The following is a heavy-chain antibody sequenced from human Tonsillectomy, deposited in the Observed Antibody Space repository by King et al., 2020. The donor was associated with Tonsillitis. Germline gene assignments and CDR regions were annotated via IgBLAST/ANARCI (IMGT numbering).Heavy chain of an antibody. V-gene: IGHV3-74*01. D-gene: IGHD6-13*01. J-gene: IGHJ5*01. CDR2: INSDGSST. Sequence: VQLVESGGGLVQPGGSLRLSCAASGFIFSNYWMHWVRQAPGKGLVWVSRINSDGSSTNYVDSVKGRFTISRDNAKNTLYLQMNSLGAEDTAVYYCARIHGYSSNWYVSWGQGTLVTVSS. CDR1: GFIFSNYW. CDR3: ARIHGYSSNWYVS.